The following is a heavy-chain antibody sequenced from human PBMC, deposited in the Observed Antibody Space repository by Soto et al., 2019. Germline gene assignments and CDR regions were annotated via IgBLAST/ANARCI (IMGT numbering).Heavy chain of an antibody. J-gene: IGHJ4*02. D-gene: IGHD3-3*01. Sequence: PGGSLRLSXAASGFTFSSYAMHWVRQAPGKGLEWVAVISYDGSNKYYADSVKGRFTISRDNSKNTLYLQMNSLRAEDTAVYYCARPARDFWSGYPSHYFDYWGQGTLVTVSS. CDR2: ISYDGSNK. CDR1: GFTFSSYA. V-gene: IGHV3-30-3*01. CDR3: ARPARDFWSGYPSHYFDY.